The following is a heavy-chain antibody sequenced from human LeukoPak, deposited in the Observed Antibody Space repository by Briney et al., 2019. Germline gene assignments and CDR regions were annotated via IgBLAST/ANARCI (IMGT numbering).Heavy chain of an antibody. V-gene: IGHV3-23*01. CDR3: ARDVDCSGGSCYNWFDP. CDR2: ISGSGGST. D-gene: IGHD2-15*01. J-gene: IGHJ5*02. Sequence: GGSLRLSCAASGFTFSSYAMSWVRQAPGKGLEWVSAISGSGGSTYYADSVKGRFTISRDNAKNSLYLQMNSLRAEDTAVYYCARDVDCSGGSCYNWFDPWGQGTLVTVSS. CDR1: GFTFSSYA.